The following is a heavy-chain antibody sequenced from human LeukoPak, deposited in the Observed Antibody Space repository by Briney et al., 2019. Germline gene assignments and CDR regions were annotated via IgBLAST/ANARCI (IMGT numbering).Heavy chain of an antibody. CDR1: GFTFSSYS. CDR3: ATGGAA. V-gene: IGHV3-48*04. CDR2: ISTTSSSI. Sequence: GGSLRLSCAASGFTFSSYSMNWVRQAPGKGLKWVSYISTTSSSIFYADSVKGRFTISRDNAKNSLYLQMNSLRAEDTAVYYCATGGAAWGQGTLVTVSS. D-gene: IGHD2-8*02. J-gene: IGHJ5*02.